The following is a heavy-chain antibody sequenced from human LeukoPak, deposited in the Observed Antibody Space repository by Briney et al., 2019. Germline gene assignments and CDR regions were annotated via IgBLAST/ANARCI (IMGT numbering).Heavy chain of an antibody. CDR3: ARPLLYYYGSETYFWFDL. CDR1: GFTFTTYW. D-gene: IGHD3-10*01. CDR2: IKQDGNEK. J-gene: IGHJ5*02. V-gene: IGHV3-7*01. Sequence: GGSLRLSCAASGFTFTTYWMGWVRQAPGKGLEWVASIKQDGNEKYYVDSVKGRFTISRDNAENSLYLQMNSLRAEDTAFYYCARPLLYYYGSETYFWFDLWGQGTLVTVSS.